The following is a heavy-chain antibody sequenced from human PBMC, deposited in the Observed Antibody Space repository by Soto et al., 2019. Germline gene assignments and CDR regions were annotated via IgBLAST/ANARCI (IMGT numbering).Heavy chain of an antibody. CDR1: GGSISSGGYS. CDR3: AHTMPPRISDF. Sequence: TLSLTCAVSGGSISSGGYSWSWIRQPPGKGLEWIALIYWDDDKRYIPSLESRLTITKDTSKNQVVLTMTNMDPVDTVTYYCAHTMPPRISDFWGQGTQVTVSS. J-gene: IGHJ4*02. V-gene: IGHV2-5*08. CDR2: IYWDDDK. D-gene: IGHD2-2*01.